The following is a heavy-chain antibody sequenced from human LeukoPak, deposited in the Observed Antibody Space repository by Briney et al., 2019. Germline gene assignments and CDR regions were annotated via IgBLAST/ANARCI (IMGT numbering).Heavy chain of an antibody. V-gene: IGHV3-23*01. Sequence: PGGSLRLSCAASGFTFSSYEMNWVRQAPGKGLEWVSAISGSGGSTYYADSVKGRFTISRDNSKNTLYLQMNSLRAEDTAVYYCAKDGCTNGVCYVWGQGTLVTVSS. CDR2: ISGSGGST. D-gene: IGHD2-8*01. CDR3: AKDGCTNGVCYV. J-gene: IGHJ4*02. CDR1: GFTFSSYE.